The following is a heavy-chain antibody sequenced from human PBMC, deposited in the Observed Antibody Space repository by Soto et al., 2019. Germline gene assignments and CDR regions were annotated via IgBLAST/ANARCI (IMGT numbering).Heavy chain of an antibody. J-gene: IGHJ4*02. D-gene: IGHD2-15*01. CDR1: GFTFSGYW. Sequence: EVQLVESGGGLVQPGGSLRLSCAASGFTFSGYWMTWARQAPGKGLEWVAQIKDDGSEKFYVDSVKSRFTISRDNADNLLSLQMNSQRAGDTAVYFCAREGYCSGGRCYRRNDFWGQGTLVSVSS. V-gene: IGHV3-7*01. CDR3: AREGYCSGGRCYRRNDF. CDR2: IKDDGSEK.